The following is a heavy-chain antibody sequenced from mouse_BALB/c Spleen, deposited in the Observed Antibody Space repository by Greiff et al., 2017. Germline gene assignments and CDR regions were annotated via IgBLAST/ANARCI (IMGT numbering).Heavy chain of an antibody. D-gene: IGHD2-10*01. Sequence: EVKLVESGPGLVKPSQSLSLTCSVTGYSITSGYFWYCSRQLPGNKLEWMGYISYDGSNNYNTSLKNRILITRYTPKNQFFLKLNSVTNEDTATYFYARASYYDRGAWFAYWGQGTLVTVSA. CDR3: ARASYYDRGAWFAY. CDR2: ISYDGSN. J-gene: IGHJ3*01. V-gene: IGHV3-6*02. CDR1: GYSITSGYF.